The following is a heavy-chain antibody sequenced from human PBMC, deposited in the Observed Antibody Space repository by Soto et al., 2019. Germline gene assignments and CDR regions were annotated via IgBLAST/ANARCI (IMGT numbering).Heavy chain of an antibody. CDR3: AKSGITIFGGDRRNYFDY. Sequence: GGSLRLSCAASGFTFSSYAMSWVRQAPGKGLEWVSAISGSGGSTYYADSVKGRFTISRDNSKNTLYLQMNSLRAEDTAVYYCAKSGITIFGGDRRNYFDYWGQGTLVTVSS. CDR1: GFTFSSYA. CDR2: ISGSGGST. J-gene: IGHJ4*02. V-gene: IGHV3-23*01. D-gene: IGHD3-3*01.